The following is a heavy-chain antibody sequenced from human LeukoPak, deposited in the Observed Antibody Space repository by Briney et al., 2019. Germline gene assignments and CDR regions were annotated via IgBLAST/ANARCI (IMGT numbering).Heavy chain of an antibody. J-gene: IGHJ6*03. Sequence: SETLSLTCTVSGGSISSGSYYWSWIRQPAGKGLEWIGRIYTSGSTNYNPSLKSRVTISVDTPKNQFSLKLSSVTAADTAVYYCARGYDFWSGYRYFYYYYYMDVWGKGTTVTVSS. CDR3: ARGYDFWSGYRYFYYYYYMDV. V-gene: IGHV4-61*02. CDR1: GGSISSGSYY. D-gene: IGHD3-3*01. CDR2: IYTSGST.